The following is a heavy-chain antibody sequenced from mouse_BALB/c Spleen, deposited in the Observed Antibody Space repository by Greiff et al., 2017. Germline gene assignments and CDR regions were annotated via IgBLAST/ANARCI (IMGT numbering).Heavy chain of an antibody. J-gene: IGHJ4*01. CDR3: ARQDGNLYAMDY. CDR2: ISSGGGST. Sequence: EVHPVESGGGLVKPGGSLKLSCAASGFAFSSYDMSWVRQTPEKRLEWVAYISSGGGSTYYPDTVKGRFTISRDNAKNTLYLQMSSLKSEDTAMYYCARQDGNLYAMDYWGQGTSVTVSS. V-gene: IGHV5-12-1*01. D-gene: IGHD2-1*01. CDR1: GFAFSSYD.